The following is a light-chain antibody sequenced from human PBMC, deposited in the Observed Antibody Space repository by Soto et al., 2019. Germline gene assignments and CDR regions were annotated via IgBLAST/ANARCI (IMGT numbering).Light chain of an antibody. CDR2: AAS. Sequence: DIQMTQSPSSLSASVGDSVTITGRASQSISSSSTWYQQKPGKAHKLLIYAASSLQSGVPSRFSGSGSGTDFTLPISSLQPEDFATYYCQQSYNTPRTFGQGTKVEIK. J-gene: IGKJ1*01. CDR3: QQSYNTPRT. V-gene: IGKV1-39*01. CDR1: QSISSS.